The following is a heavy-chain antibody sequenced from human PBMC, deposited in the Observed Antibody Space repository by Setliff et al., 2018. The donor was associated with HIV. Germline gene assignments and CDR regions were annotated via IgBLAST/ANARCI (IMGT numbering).Heavy chain of an antibody. Sequence: GESLKISCTASGFTFNKYAMNWVRQAPGKGLEWVSVISDSGGSAFYAGSVKGRFTISRDNSKNMLFLQMTSLRAEDTAVYYCAKRMDALTFLDYWGQGTLVTVSS. D-gene: IGHD2-15*01. CDR1: GFTFNKYA. CDR3: AKRMDALTFLDY. J-gene: IGHJ4*02. CDR2: ISDSGGSA. V-gene: IGHV3-23*01.